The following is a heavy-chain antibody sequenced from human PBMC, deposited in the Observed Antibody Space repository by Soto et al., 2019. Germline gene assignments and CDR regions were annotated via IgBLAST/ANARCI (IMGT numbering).Heavy chain of an antibody. J-gene: IGHJ4*02. CDR3: TRDPDYVLDFDY. D-gene: IGHD3-10*02. Sequence: PGGSLRLSCTASGCIFFNYGLTWVRQEPGKGLEGVSHIGASTGQHHANSVRGRFTISRDNAKNSLYLQMNSLSDEDTAVYYCTRDPDYVLDFDYWSQGTLVTVSS. CDR1: GCIFFNYG. V-gene: IGHV3-48*02. CDR2: IGASTGQ.